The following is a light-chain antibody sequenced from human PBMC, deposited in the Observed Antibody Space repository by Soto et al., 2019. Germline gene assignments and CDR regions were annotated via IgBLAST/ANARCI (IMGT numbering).Light chain of an antibody. V-gene: IGKV3-11*01. J-gene: IGKJ1*01. CDR1: QSVSSY. CDR2: DAS. Sequence: IVFTQSPATLSLSHGERATLSCRASQSVSSYLAWYQQKPGQAPRLLIYDASNRATGIPARFSGSGSGTDFTLTISSLEPEDFAVYYCQQRSNWPPTFGQGTKVDIK. CDR3: QQRSNWPPT.